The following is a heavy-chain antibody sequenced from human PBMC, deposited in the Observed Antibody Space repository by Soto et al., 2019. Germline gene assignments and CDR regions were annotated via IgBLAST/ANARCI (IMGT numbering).Heavy chain of an antibody. V-gene: IGHV4-59*01. CDR3: GRGPNRWELLSWFDP. Sequence: PSETLSLTCTVSGGSISSYYWSWIRQPPGKGLEWIGYIYYSGSTNYNPSLKSRVTISVDTSKNQFSLKLSSVTAADTAVYYCGRGPNRWELLSWFDPWGQGTLVTVSS. CDR2: IYYSGST. CDR1: GGSISSYY. J-gene: IGHJ5*02. D-gene: IGHD1-26*01.